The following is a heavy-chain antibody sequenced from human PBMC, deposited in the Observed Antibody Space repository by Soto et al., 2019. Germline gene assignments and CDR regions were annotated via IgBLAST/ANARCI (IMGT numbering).Heavy chain of an antibody. CDR1: GFTFSSYA. CDR3: AKDPGKTRNWFDP. D-gene: IGHD2-2*01. V-gene: IGHV3-23*01. CDR2: ISGSGGST. J-gene: IGHJ5*02. Sequence: EVQLLESGGDLVQPGGSLRLSCAASGFTFSSYAMSWVRQAPGKGLEWVSAISGSGGSTYYADSVKGRFTISRDNSRNTLYLQMNTLRAEDTAVYYCAKDPGKTRNWFDPLGQGTLVTVSS.